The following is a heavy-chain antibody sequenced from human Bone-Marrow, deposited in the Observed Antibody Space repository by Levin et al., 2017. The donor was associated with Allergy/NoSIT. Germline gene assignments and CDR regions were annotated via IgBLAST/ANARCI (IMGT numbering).Heavy chain of an antibody. Sequence: LRLSCTVSGGSISSGDYYWSWIRQPPGKGLEWIGYIYYSGSTYYNPSLKSRVTISVDTSKNQFSLKLSSVTAADTAVYYCARFSITMVRGFPVDPANNWFDPWGQGTLVTVSS. V-gene: IGHV4-30-4*01. J-gene: IGHJ5*02. CDR3: ARFSITMVRGFPVDPANNWFDP. CDR2: IYYSGST. CDR1: GGSISSGDYY. D-gene: IGHD3-10*01.